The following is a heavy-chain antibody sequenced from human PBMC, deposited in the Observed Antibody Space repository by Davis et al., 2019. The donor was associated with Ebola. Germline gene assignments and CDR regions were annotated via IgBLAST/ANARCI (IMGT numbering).Heavy chain of an antibody. CDR2: ISSSGSTI. Sequence: AGSLRLSCAASGFTFSSYAMSWVRQAPGQGLEWVSYISSSGSTIYYADSVKGRFTISRDNAKNSLYLQMNSLRAEDTAVYYCARDPFGDGYNYEIWFDPWGQGTLVTVSS. V-gene: IGHV3-48*04. CDR3: ARDPFGDGYNYEIWFDP. J-gene: IGHJ5*02. CDR1: GFTFSSYA. D-gene: IGHD5-24*01.